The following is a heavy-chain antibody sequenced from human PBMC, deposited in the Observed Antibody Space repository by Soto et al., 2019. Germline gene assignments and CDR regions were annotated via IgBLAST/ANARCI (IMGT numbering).Heavy chain of an antibody. Sequence: QLQLQESGPGLVKPSETLSLTCTVSGGSISSSSYYWGWIRQPPGKGLEWIGSLYYSGRPYYNPSLKSRVTTAVDTSKTQFSLKLSSVTAADTAVYYCARHGQMTQTAGVDYWGQGTLVTVSS. D-gene: IGHD3-10*01. CDR2: LYYSGRP. V-gene: IGHV4-39*01. J-gene: IGHJ4*02. CDR1: GGSISSSSYY. CDR3: ARHGQMTQTAGVDY.